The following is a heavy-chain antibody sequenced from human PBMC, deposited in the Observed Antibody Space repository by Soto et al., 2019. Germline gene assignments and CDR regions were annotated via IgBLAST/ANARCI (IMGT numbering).Heavy chain of an antibody. CDR1: CGTISNSSYL. CDR2: IYYSGST. J-gene: IGHJ6*03. D-gene: IGHD3-3*01. CDR3: ARLSSQYYDLNMDV. V-gene: IGHV4-39*01. Sequence: PSVTLCLTCSVSCGTISNSSYLWGCIRQPPGKGLEWIGSIYYSGSTYYNPSLKSRVTMSVDTSKNQFSLELSSVTAADTAVYYCARLSSQYYDLNMDVWGKGTTVTVSS.